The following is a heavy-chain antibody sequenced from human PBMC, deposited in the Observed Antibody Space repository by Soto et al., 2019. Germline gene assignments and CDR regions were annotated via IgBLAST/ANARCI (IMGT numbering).Heavy chain of an antibody. J-gene: IGHJ5*02. CDR3: ARLGSNCCYTISFDP. CDR1: GGSISSGGYS. CDR2: IYHSGST. D-gene: IGHD2-2*02. Sequence: SETLSLTCAVSGGSISSGGYSWSWIRQPPGKGLEWIGYIYHSGSTYYNPSLKSRVTMSLDTSRNYFSLKLSSVTAADTAVYYCARLGSNCCYTISFDPWGQGTLVTVFS. V-gene: IGHV4-30-2*02.